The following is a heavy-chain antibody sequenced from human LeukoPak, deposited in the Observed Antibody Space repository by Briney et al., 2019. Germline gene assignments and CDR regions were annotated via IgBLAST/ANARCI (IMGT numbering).Heavy chain of an antibody. CDR3: ARQNYDFWSGKAFDI. CDR2: TYTSGST. V-gene: IGHV4-61*02. J-gene: IGHJ3*02. Sequence: SSETLSLTCTVSGGSISSGSYYWGWIRQPAGKGLEWIGRTYTSGSTNYNPSLKSRVTISVDTSKNQFSLKLSSVTAADTAVYYCARQNYDFWSGKAFDIWGQGTMVTVSS. D-gene: IGHD3-3*01. CDR1: GGSISSGSYY.